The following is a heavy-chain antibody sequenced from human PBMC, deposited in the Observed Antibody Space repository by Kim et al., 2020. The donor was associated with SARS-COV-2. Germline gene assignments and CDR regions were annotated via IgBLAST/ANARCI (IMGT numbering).Heavy chain of an antibody. Sequence: QKFQGRVTITRDTSASTAYMELSSLRSEDTAVYYCARDYYDSSGYYYVDYWGQGTLVTVSS. D-gene: IGHD3-22*01. J-gene: IGHJ4*02. V-gene: IGHV1-3*01. CDR3: ARDYYDSSGYYYVDY.